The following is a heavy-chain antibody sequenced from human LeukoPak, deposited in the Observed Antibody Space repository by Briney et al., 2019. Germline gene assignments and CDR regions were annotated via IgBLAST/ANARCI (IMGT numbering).Heavy chain of an antibody. J-gene: IGHJ4*02. CDR3: AKDLTAMVPYY. CDR2: ISGSGGST. V-gene: IGHV3-23*01. Sequence: XXXXGKXXXXVSAISGSGGSTYYADSVKGRFTISRDNSKNTLYLQMNSLRAEDTAVYYCAKDLTAMVPYYWGQGTLVTVSS. D-gene: IGHD5-18*01.